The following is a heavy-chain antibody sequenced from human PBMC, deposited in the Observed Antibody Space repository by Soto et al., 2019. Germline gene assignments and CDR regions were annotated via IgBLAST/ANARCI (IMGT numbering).Heavy chain of an antibody. V-gene: IGHV3-7*05. Sequence: EVQLVESGGGLVQPGGSLRLSCAASGFSLSNYWMIWARQAPGKGLEWVANMRYDGSREYHVDSVKGRFTISRDNAQNSLYLQMNSLTAEDTAVYFCARDANYRDNSGSYYDVFDIWGQGTMVTVSS. CDR1: GFSLSNYW. J-gene: IGHJ3*02. D-gene: IGHD3-22*01. CDR2: MRYDGSRE. CDR3: ARDANYRDNSGSYYDVFDI.